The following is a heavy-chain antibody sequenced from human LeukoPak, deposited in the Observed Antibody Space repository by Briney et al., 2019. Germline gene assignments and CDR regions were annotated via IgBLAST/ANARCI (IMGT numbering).Heavy chain of an antibody. V-gene: IGHV4-59*08. Sequence: PSETLSLTCTVSGGSISSYYWSWIRQPPGKELEWIGYIYSSGSSNYNPSLKSRVAILVDTSKNQFSLKLSSVTAADTAVYYCERLTGYSSSWPFDYWGQGTLVTVSS. J-gene: IGHJ4*02. D-gene: IGHD6-13*01. CDR2: IYSSGSS. CDR1: GGSISSYY. CDR3: ERLTGYSSSWPFDY.